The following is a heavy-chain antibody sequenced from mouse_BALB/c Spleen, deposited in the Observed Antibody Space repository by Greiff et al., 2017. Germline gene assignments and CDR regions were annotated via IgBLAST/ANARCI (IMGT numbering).Heavy chain of an antibody. V-gene: IGHV1-80*01. CDR2: IYPGDGDT. CDR3: ASLTTVVARGYFDV. Sequence: VQLQQSGAELVRPGSSVKISCKASGYAFSSYWMNWVKQRPGQGLEWIGQIYPGDGDTNYNGKFKGKATLTADKSSSTAYMQLSSLTSEDSAVDFCASLTTVVARGYFDVWGAGTTVTVSA. D-gene: IGHD1-1*01. J-gene: IGHJ1*01. CDR1: GYAFSSYW.